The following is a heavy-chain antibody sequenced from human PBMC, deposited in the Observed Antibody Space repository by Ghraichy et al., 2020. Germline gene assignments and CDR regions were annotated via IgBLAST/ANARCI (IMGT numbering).Heavy chain of an antibody. Sequence: GGSLRLSCVGSGLTFSSYSMNWVRQSPGKGLEWVGYITRGSRTITYADSVKGRFTISRDNAQNSLYLQMNSLRDDDTAVYYCAGASSVVRFYYYAGMDGCGQGPTVIVSS. D-gene: IGHD2-2*01. CDR3: AGASSVVRFYYYAGMDG. J-gene: IGHJ6*02. CDR1: GLTFSSYS. CDR2: ITRGSRTI. V-gene: IGHV3-48*02.